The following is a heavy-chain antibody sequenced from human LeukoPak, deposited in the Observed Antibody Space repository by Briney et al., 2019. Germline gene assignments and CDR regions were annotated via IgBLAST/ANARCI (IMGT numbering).Heavy chain of an antibody. CDR1: GSSFTSYW. V-gene: IGHV5-51*01. D-gene: IGHD4-17*01. Sequence: GESLQISCQGSGSSFTSYWIGWVRQLPGKGLEWMGIIYPGDSDTRYSPSFQGQVTISADKSISTAYLQWSSLKASDTAMYYCARGTAYGDYAYDYWGQGTLVTVSS. J-gene: IGHJ4*02. CDR2: IYPGDSDT. CDR3: ARGTAYGDYAYDY.